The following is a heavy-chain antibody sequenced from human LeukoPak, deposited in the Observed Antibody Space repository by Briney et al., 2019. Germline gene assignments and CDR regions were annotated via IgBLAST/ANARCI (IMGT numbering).Heavy chain of an antibody. CDR3: AKWGDYDVLTGYYVSDY. V-gene: IGHV3-23*01. CDR2: ITGSGGNT. Sequence: GGSLRLSCAASGFTFSNYAMSWVRQAPGKGLEGVSAITGSGGNTYYADSVKGRFNISRDNSKNTVFLQMNSLRAEDTAVYYCAKWGDYDVLTGYYVSDYWGQGTLVTVSS. D-gene: IGHD3-9*01. J-gene: IGHJ4*02. CDR1: GFTFSNYA.